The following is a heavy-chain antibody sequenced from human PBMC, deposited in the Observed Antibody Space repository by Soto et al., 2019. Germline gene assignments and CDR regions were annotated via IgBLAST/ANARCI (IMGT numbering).Heavy chain of an antibody. D-gene: IGHD3-22*01. V-gene: IGHV3-30-3*01. Sequence: QVQLVESGGGVVQPGRSPRLSCAASGFTFSSYAIHWVRQAPGKGLEWVAVISYGGNDRYYADSVQGRFTISRDNSKNTLYLQMNSLRPEDTAVYYCARDGYYHYGLDVWGQGTTVTVSS. J-gene: IGHJ6*02. CDR2: ISYGGNDR. CDR3: ARDGYYHYGLDV. CDR1: GFTFSSYA.